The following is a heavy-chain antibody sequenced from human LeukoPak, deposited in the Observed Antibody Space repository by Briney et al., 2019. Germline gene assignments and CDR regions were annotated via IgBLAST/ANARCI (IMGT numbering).Heavy chain of an antibody. V-gene: IGHV4-38-2*01. CDR3: ARGKYYDSSGYPNYPYYFDY. CDR2: IYHSGST. CDR1: GYSISSGYY. D-gene: IGHD3-22*01. J-gene: IGHJ4*02. Sequence: PSETLSLTCAVSGYSISSGYYWGWLRPPPGKGLEWIGSIYHSGSTYYNPSLKSRVTISVDTSKNQFSLKLSSVTTADTAVYYCARGKYYDSSGYPNYPYYFDYWGQGTLVTVSS.